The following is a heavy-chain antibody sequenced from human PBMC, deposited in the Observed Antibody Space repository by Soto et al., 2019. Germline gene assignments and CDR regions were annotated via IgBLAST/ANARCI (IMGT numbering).Heavy chain of an antibody. D-gene: IGHD4-17*01. J-gene: IGHJ6*02. Sequence: GASVKVSCKASGGTFSSYAISWVRQAPGQGLEWVGGIIPIFGTANYAQKFQGRVTITADESTSTAYMELSSLRSEDTAVYYCARVQGDYGGNPGDYYYYGMDVWGQGTTVTVSS. V-gene: IGHV1-69*13. CDR1: GGTFSSYA. CDR2: IIPIFGTA. CDR3: ARVQGDYGGNPGDYYYYGMDV.